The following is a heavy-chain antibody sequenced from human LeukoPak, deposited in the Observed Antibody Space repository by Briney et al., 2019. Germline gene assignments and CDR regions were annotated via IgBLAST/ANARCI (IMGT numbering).Heavy chain of an antibody. D-gene: IGHD3-22*01. CDR1: GGSIINSNHY. CDR2: INHSGST. V-gene: IGHV4-39*07. J-gene: IGHJ5*02. CDR3: ARGPAWVYYYDSSGYNR. Sequence: SETLSLTCTVSGGSIINSNHYWSWIRQPPGKGLEWIGEINHSGSTNYNPSLKSRATISVDTSKNQFSLKLSSVTAADTAVYYCARGPAWVYYYDSSGYNRWGQGTLVTVSS.